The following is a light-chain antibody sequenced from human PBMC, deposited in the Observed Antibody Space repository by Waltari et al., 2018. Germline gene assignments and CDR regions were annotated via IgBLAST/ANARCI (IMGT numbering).Light chain of an antibody. CDR3: QAWDISTVV. V-gene: IGLV3-1*01. CDR2: QNN. CDR1: KLGDKY. J-gene: IGLJ2*01. Sequence: SYELTQPPSVSVSPGQTVSIRCSGDKLGDKYACWYQQKPGQSPVLVIYQNNKRPSGIPERFSASNSGNTATLTISGTQAMDEADYFCQAWDISTVVFGGGTKLTVL.